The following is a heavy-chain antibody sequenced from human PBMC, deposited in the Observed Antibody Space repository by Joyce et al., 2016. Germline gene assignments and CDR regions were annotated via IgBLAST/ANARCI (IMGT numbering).Heavy chain of an antibody. CDR3: ARDPWGSEWFDP. V-gene: IGHV3-7*03. J-gene: IGHJ5*02. CDR2: IKQDGSEK. D-gene: IGHD7-27*01. CDR1: GFSCSSFW. Sequence: EVQLVESSGGLVRPGGSLGLSCAVSGFSCSSFWRSWVRQAPGKGLEWVANIKQDGSEKDYVDSVKGRFTISRDNAKKSLYLQMNSLRDEDTAVYYCARDPWGSEWFDPWGQGTLVTVSS.